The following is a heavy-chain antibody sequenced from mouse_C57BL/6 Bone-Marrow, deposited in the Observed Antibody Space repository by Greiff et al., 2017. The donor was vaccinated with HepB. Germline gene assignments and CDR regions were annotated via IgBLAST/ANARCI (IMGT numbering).Heavy chain of an antibody. V-gene: IGHV1-53*01. D-gene: IGHD1-1*01. CDR1: GYTFTSYW. CDR2: INPSYGGT. CDR3: ARGDYYGSTRFGY. J-gene: IGHJ2*01. Sequence: VQLQQPGTELVKPGASVKLSCKASGYTFTSYWMHWVKQRPGQGLEWIGNINPSYGGTNYNEKFKSKATLTVDKSSSTAYMQLSSLTSEDSAVFYCARGDYYGSTRFGYWGQGTTLTVSS.